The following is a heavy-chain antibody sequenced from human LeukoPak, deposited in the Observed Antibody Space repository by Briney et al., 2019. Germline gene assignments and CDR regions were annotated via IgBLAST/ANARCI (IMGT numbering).Heavy chain of an antibody. CDR3: AREGSSSTTHDAFDI. J-gene: IGHJ3*02. CDR2: IYHSGST. Sequence: PSETLSLTCAVSGGSISSSNWWSWVRQPPGKGLEWIGEIYHSGSTNYNPSLKSRVTISVDKSKNQFSLKLSSVTAADTAVYYCAREGSSSTTHDAFDIWGQGTMVTVSS. CDR1: GGSISSSNW. V-gene: IGHV4-4*02. D-gene: IGHD6-13*01.